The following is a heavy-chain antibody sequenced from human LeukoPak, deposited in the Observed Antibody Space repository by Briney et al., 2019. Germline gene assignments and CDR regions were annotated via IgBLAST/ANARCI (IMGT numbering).Heavy chain of an antibody. Sequence: ASVKVSCKASGYTFIGCYMHWVRQAPGQGLEWMGSSNPNSGGTNYAQKFQGRVTMTRDTSISTAYMELSRLRSDDTAVYYCARIAAAGWADYWGQGTLATVTS. CDR1: GYTFIGCY. D-gene: IGHD6-13*01. CDR3: ARIAAAGWADY. V-gene: IGHV1-2*02. J-gene: IGHJ4*02. CDR2: SNPNSGGT.